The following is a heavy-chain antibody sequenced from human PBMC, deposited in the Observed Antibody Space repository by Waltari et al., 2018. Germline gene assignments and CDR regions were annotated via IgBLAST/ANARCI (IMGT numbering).Heavy chain of an antibody. CDR1: GYSLSRGYY. J-gene: IGHJ4*02. CDR3: ARLGDIVATFDY. Sequence: QVQLQESGPGLVKPSETLSLTCAVPGYSLSRGYYLGWIRQPPGKGLEWIGSIYHSGSTYYNPSLKSRVTISVDTSKNQFSLKLSSVTAADTAVYYCARLGDIVATFDYWGQGTLVTVSS. V-gene: IGHV4-38-2*01. CDR2: IYHSGST. D-gene: IGHD5-12*01.